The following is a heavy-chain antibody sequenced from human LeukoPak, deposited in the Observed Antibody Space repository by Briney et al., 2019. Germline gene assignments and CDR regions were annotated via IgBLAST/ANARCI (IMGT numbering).Heavy chain of an antibody. CDR3: ARDAYYYGSGSPSGFDY. Sequence: PSETLSLTCSVPGDSISSSNYYWGWIRQPPGKGLEWIGSFYYGGSTYYNPSLKSRVTISVDTSKNQFSLKLSSVTAADTAVYYCARDAYYYGSGSPSGFDYWGQGTLVTVSS. CDR2: FYYGGST. J-gene: IGHJ4*02. CDR1: GDSISSSNYY. V-gene: IGHV4-39*02. D-gene: IGHD3-10*01.